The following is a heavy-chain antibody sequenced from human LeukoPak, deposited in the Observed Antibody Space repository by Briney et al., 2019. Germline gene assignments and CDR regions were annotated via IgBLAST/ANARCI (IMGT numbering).Heavy chain of an antibody. V-gene: IGHV3-48*03. CDR1: GFTFNTYE. CDR3: ATDYYYGSGTFDY. J-gene: IGHJ4*02. Sequence: GGSLRLSCAASGFTFNTYEMNWVRQVPGKGLEWVSNISTSGSVIHYADSVKGRFTVSRDNAKNSLYLQMNSLRAEDTAVYYCATDYYYGSGTFDYWGQGTLVTVSS. D-gene: IGHD3-10*01. CDR2: ISTSGSVI.